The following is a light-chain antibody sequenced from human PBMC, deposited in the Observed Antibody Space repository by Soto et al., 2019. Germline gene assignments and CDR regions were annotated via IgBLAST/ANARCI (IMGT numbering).Light chain of an antibody. V-gene: IGLV2-14*01. CDR1: SSDVGGYNY. Sequence: QSALTQPASGSGSPGQSITISCTGTSSDVGGYNYVSWYQQHPGKAPKLRIYEVSNRPSGVSNRFPGSKSGNTASLTISGLQAEDEADYYCSSYTSSSTLVFGGGTQLTVL. CDR3: SSYTSSSTLV. J-gene: IGLJ2*01. CDR2: EVS.